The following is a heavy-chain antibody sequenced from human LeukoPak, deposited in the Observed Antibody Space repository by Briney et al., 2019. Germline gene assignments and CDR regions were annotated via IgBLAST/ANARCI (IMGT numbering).Heavy chain of an antibody. V-gene: IGHV3-33*01. CDR2: IWYDGSNK. D-gene: IGHD1-26*01. J-gene: IGHJ4*02. CDR1: GFTFSSYG. Sequence: GGSLRLSCAASGFTFSSYGMQWVRQAPGKGVERVAVIWYDGSNKYYADSVKGRFTISRDNSKNTLYLQMNSLRAEDTAVYYCARAIVGARGPFDYWGQGTLVTVSS. CDR3: ARAIVGARGPFDY.